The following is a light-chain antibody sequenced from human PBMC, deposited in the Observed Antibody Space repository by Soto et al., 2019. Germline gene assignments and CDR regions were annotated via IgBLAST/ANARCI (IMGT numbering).Light chain of an antibody. Sequence: LAQPASVSGSPGQSITISCTGTSSDVGGHNYVSWYQQHPGKAPKLMIYDVSNRPSGVSNRFSGSKSGNTASLTISGLQAEDEADYYCSSYTSSSTLYVFGTGTKVTVL. V-gene: IGLV2-14*01. CDR2: DVS. CDR1: SSDVGGHNY. CDR3: SSYTSSSTLYV. J-gene: IGLJ1*01.